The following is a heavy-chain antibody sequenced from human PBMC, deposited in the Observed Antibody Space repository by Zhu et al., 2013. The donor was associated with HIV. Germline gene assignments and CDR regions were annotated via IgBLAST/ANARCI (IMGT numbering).Heavy chain of an antibody. V-gene: IGHV4-34*01. CDR3: ARRRWNSYSNRRSQNWFDP. J-gene: IGHJ5*02. D-gene: IGHD1-1*01. CDR2: INFSGNT. Sequence: QVQLQQWGAGLLKPSETLSLTCAISGGSFSGFYWSWIRQPPGKGLEWIGDINFSGNTNYNPSLKSRVTISVDTSNNQFSMSLSSVTAADTAVYYCARRRWNSYSNRRSQNWFDPWGQGALVTV. CDR1: GGSFSGFY.